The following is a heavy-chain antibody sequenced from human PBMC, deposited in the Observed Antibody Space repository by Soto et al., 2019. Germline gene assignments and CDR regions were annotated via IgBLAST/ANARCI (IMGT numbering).Heavy chain of an antibody. D-gene: IGHD3-22*01. V-gene: IGHV5-51*01. CDR2: IYPGDSDT. J-gene: IGHJ4*02. CDR3: ARQIYDSDTGPNFQYYFDS. CDR1: GYSFPTHW. Sequence: PGESLKISCKGSGYSFPTHWIGWVRQMPGKGLEWMGIIYPGDSDTRYSPSFQGQVTIPVTKSITTVFLQWSSLRASDTAMYYCARQIYDSDTGPNFQYYFDSWGQGTPVTVSS.